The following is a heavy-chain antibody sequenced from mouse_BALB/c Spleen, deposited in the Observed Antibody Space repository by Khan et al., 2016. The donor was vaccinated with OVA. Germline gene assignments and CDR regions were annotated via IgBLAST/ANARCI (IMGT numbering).Heavy chain of an antibody. CDR1: GYSFTGYF. CDR2: INPHIGET. V-gene: IGHV1-20*02. J-gene: IGHJ2*01. D-gene: IGHD2-1*01. CDR3: TRIYRCVFDY. Sequence: VQLQQSGPVLVRPGASVKISCKASGYSFTGYFMNWVMQSHGKSLEWIGRINPHIGETFYNQRFKDKATLTVDESSSTAHMELRSLASEDSAFYYCTRIYRCVFDYWGQGTTLTVSS.